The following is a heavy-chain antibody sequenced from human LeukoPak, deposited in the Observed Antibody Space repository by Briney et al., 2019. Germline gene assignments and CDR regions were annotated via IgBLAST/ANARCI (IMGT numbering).Heavy chain of an antibody. Sequence: GGSLRLSCSASGFTFNRFYLHWVRQAPGKGLEFVSHISSNGATTYYADSVKGRFTISRDNSKNTLYLQMSSLRADDTAVYYCARDLSGSYYNWFDPWGQGTLVTVSS. CDR2: ISSNGATT. V-gene: IGHV3-64D*06. CDR1: GFTFNRFY. J-gene: IGHJ5*02. D-gene: IGHD3-10*01. CDR3: ARDLSGSYYNWFDP.